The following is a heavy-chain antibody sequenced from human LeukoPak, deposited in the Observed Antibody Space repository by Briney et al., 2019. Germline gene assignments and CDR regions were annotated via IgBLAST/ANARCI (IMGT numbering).Heavy chain of an antibody. D-gene: IGHD3-10*01. CDR1: EFTFSDYY. CDR3: ARDVSFVSGSYYGGWFDP. Sequence: GGSLRLSCVGSEFTFSDYYMSWIRQAPGKGLEWISYISNSGTTKHYADSVKGRFTISRDNAKISLYLQMNSLRAEDTAVYYCARDVSFVSGSYYGGWFDPWGQGTLVRVSS. J-gene: IGHJ5*02. CDR2: ISNSGTTK. V-gene: IGHV3-11*01.